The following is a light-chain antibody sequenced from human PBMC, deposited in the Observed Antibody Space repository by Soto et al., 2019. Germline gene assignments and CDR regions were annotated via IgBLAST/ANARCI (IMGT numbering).Light chain of an antibody. CDR3: MQALQTPLT. J-gene: IGKJ4*01. CDR1: ASLLHSNGYNC. Sequence: DIVMTQSPLSLPVTPGEPASISCRSSASLLHSNGYNCLDWYVQKPGQSPQLLIYFGSYRASGVPDRFSGSESSTDFTLKISRVEAEDVGVYYCMQALQTPLTFGGGTKVEIK. CDR2: FGS. V-gene: IGKV2-28*01.